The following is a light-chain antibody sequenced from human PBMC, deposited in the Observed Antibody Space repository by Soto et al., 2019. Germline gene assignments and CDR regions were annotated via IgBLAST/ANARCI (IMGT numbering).Light chain of an antibody. CDR1: QSVRSTY. V-gene: IGKV3-20*01. Sequence: EIVLTQSPGTLSLSPGERATLSCRASQSVRSTYVAWYQQKPGQAPRLLIFDASSRATGIPDRFSGSGSGTDFTLTISRLEPEDFAVYSCHQYGTSPATFGQETKVEIK. J-gene: IGKJ1*01. CDR3: HQYGTSPAT. CDR2: DAS.